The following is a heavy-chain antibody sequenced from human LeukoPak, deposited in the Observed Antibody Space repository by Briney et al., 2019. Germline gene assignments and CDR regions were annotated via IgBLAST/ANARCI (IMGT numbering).Heavy chain of an antibody. CDR3: ARLGIAAANDY. J-gene: IGHJ4*02. CDR2: IYYSGST. CDR1: GDSISSYY. Sequence: PSEALSLTCTVSGDSISSYYWSWIRQPPGKGLEWIGYIYYSGSTNYNPSLKSRVTISVDTSKNQFSLKLSSVTAADTAVYYCARLGIAAANDYWGQGTLVTVSS. D-gene: IGHD6-13*01. V-gene: IGHV4-59*08.